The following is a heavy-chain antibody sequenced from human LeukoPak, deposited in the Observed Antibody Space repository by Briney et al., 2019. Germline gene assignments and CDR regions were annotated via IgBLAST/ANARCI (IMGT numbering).Heavy chain of an antibody. CDR1: GGSFSGYY. CDR2: INHSGST. V-gene: IGHV4-34*01. Sequence: SETLSLTCAAYGGSFSGYYWSWIRQPPGKGLEWIGEINHSGSTNYNPSLKSRVTISVDTSKNQFSLKLSSVTAADTAVYYCARGSKAAAGYYFDYWGQGTLVTVSS. J-gene: IGHJ4*02. CDR3: ARGSKAAAGYYFDY. D-gene: IGHD6-13*01.